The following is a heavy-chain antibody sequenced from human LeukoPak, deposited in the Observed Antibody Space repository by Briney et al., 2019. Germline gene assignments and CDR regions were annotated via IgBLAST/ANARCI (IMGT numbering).Heavy chain of an antibody. Sequence: GALRLSCAASGFTFRDYYMSWIRQAPGKGLEWVSYISSSGSTIYYADSVKGRFTISRDNAKNSLYLQMNSLRAEDTAVYYCAKEWIAAAATWGQGTLVTVSS. CDR3: AKEWIAAAAT. V-gene: IGHV3-11*01. J-gene: IGHJ5*02. CDR2: ISSSGSTI. CDR1: GFTFRDYY. D-gene: IGHD6-13*01.